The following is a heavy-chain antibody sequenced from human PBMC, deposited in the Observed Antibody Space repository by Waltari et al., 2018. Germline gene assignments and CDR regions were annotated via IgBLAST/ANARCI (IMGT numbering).Heavy chain of an antibody. V-gene: IGHV3-48*03. CDR3: ARDGGYDSSVQEFDY. J-gene: IGHJ4*02. CDR1: GFTFSSYE. D-gene: IGHD5-12*01. Sequence: EVQLVESGGGLVQPGGSLRLSCAASGFTFSSYEMNWVRQAPGKGLEWVSYISSSGSTIYYADSVKGRFTISRDNAKNSLYLQMNSLRAEDTAVYYCARDGGYDSSVQEFDYWGQGTLVTVSS. CDR2: ISSSGSTI.